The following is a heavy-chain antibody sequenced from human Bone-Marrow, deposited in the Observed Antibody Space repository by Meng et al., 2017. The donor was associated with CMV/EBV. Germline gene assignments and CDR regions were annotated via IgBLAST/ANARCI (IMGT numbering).Heavy chain of an antibody. CDR3: ARGWLIYGMDV. Sequence: ASVKVSCKASGGTFSSYAISWVRQAPGQGLEWMGWINPNSGGTNYAQKFQGRVTMTRDTSISTAYMELSRLRSDDTAVYYCARGWLIYGMDVWGQGTTVTVSS. CDR1: GGTFSSYA. J-gene: IGHJ6*02. D-gene: IGHD3-22*01. V-gene: IGHV1-2*02. CDR2: INPNSGGT.